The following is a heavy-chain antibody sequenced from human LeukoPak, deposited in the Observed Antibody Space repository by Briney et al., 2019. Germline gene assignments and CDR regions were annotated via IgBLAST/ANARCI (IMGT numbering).Heavy chain of an antibody. CDR3: ARDRIGGYASGNYFVV. CDR1: GGSISGYY. J-gene: IGHJ6*04. V-gene: IGHV4-4*07. CDR2: IYSSGST. Sequence: SETLSLTCTVYGGSISGYYWSWIRQPAGKGLEWIGRIYSSGSTNYHPSLKSRVTMSVDTSKNQFSLKLSSVTAADTAMYFCARDRIGGYASGNYFVVWGKGTTVTVSS. D-gene: IGHD3-10*01.